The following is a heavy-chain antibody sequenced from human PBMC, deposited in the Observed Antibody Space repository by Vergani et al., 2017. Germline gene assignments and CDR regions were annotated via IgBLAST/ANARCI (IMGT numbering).Heavy chain of an antibody. Sequence: EVQLVESGGGLVQPGGSLRLSCAASGSTFSSYAMNWVRQAPGKGLEWVSSVSGSSATPYYADSVKGRFIISRDNSKNTLHLQMNSLRADDTAVYYCTXGSRGYTGYFFDYWGQGTLATVSS. CDR2: VSGSSATP. CDR3: TXGSRGYTGYFFDY. D-gene: IGHD5-12*01. V-gene: IGHV3-23*04. J-gene: IGHJ4*02. CDR1: GSTFSSYA.